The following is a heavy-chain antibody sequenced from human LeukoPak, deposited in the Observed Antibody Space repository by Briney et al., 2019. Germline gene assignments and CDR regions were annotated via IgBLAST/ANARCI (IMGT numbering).Heavy chain of an antibody. J-gene: IGHJ6*03. CDR3: ARVSSSSWIAVAGTGYYYMDV. CDR2: ISAYNGNT. D-gene: IGHD6-19*01. Sequence: ASVKLSCKASGYTFTSYGISWVRQAPGQGLEWMGWISAYNGNTNYAQKLQGRVTMTTDTSTSTAYMELRSLRSDDTAVYYCARVSSSSWIAVAGTGYYYMDVWGKGTTVTVSS. V-gene: IGHV1-18*01. CDR1: GYTFTSYG.